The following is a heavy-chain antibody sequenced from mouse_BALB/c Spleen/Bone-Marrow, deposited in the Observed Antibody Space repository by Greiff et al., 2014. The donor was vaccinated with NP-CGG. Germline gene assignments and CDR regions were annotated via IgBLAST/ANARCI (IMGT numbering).Heavy chain of an antibody. CDR3: AAYYYGSSQFAY. J-gene: IGHJ3*01. V-gene: IGHV14-3*02. D-gene: IGHD1-1*01. CDR1: GFNIKDTY. Sequence: EVQLQQSGAELVKPGASVKLSCTASGFNIKDTYMHWVKRRPEQGLEWIGRIDPANGNTKYDPKFQGKATITADTSSNTAYLQLSSLTSDDTAVYYCAAYYYGSSQFAYWGQGTLVTVSA. CDR2: IDPANGNT.